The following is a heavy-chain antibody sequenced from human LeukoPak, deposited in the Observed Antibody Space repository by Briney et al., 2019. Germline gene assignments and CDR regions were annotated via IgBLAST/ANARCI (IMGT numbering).Heavy chain of an antibody. J-gene: IGHJ4*02. CDR3: ARRSYGTDYFDY. D-gene: IGHD5-18*01. CDR1: GGSISSYY. CDR2: IHYSGST. V-gene: IGHV4-59*08. Sequence: PSETLSLTCSVSGGSISSYYWSWVRQPPGKGLECIGYIHYSGSTNYNPSLKSRVTISVDTSKNQFSLKLSSVTAADTAVYYCARRSYGTDYFDYWGQGTLVTVSS.